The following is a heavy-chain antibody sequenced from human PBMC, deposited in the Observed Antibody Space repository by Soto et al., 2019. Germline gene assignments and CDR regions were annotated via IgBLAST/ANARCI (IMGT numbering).Heavy chain of an antibody. J-gene: IGHJ4*02. CDR3: ARGGHVVVVTAAFDY. Sequence: QVQLMQSGAEVKKPGASVKVSGNTFTNYYIHWVRQAPGQGLEWMGTINPSGGHTTYAQKFLGRVTMTRDTSTSTLYMELTSLRSEDTAVYYCARGGHVVVVTAAFDYWGQGTLVTVSS. D-gene: IGHD2-21*02. CDR2: INPSGGHT. CDR1: GNTFTNYY. V-gene: IGHV1-46*01.